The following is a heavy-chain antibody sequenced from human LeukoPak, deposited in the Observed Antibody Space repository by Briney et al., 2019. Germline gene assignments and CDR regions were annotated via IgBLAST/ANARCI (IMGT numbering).Heavy chain of an antibody. CDR1: GYTFTSYD. V-gene: IGHV1-8*03. D-gene: IGHD1-26*01. Sequence: ASVTVSCKASGYTFTSYDINWVRQATGQGREWMGWMNPNSGNTGYAQKFQGRVTITRNTSISTAYMELSSLRSEDTAVYYCARGVGATEEFDYWGQGTLVTVSS. CDR2: MNPNSGNT. J-gene: IGHJ4*02. CDR3: ARGVGATEEFDY.